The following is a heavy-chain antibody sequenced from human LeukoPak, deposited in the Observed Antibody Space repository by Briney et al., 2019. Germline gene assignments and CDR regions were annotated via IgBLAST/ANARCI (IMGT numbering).Heavy chain of an antibody. V-gene: IGHV4-59*07. CDR1: GRPISSYY. CDR2: IYYSGST. J-gene: IGHJ6*02. CDR3: ARVRSLGWYDMGV. D-gene: IGHD3-16*01. Sequence: SDPLSLPCTLSGRPISSYYWLWMRQPPGKGLEGIGYIYYSGSTNYNPSLKSRVTISVDTSKNQFSLKLSPGTAADTAVYYCARVRSLGWYDMGVWGQGTTVTVSS.